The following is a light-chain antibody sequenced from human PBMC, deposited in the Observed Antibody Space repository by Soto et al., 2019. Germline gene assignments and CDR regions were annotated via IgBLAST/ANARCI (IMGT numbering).Light chain of an antibody. CDR3: QHYGDSSYT. J-gene: IGKJ2*01. CDR1: QSVSRSY. Sequence: EIVLTQSPGTLSLSPGERATLSCRASQSVSRSYLAWYQQKPGQAPRILIYGASSRATGIPDRFTGSGSGTDFTLTISRLEPEDFAVYSCQHYGDSSYTFGQGTKLEIK. V-gene: IGKV3-20*01. CDR2: GAS.